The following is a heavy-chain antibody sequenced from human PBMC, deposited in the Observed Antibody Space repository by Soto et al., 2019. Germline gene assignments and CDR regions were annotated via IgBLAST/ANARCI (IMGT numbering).Heavy chain of an antibody. J-gene: IGHJ6*02. CDR3: ARRSPYGSGSYYGPSGMDV. CDR1: GGTFSSYA. CDR2: IIPIFGTA. V-gene: IGHV1-69*01. D-gene: IGHD3-10*01. Sequence: QVQLVQSGAEVKKPGSSMKVSCKASGGTFSSYAISWVRQAPGQGLEWMGGIIPIFGTANYAQKFQGRVTITADESTSTAYMELSSLRSEDTAVYYCARRSPYGSGSYYGPSGMDVWGQGTTVTVSS.